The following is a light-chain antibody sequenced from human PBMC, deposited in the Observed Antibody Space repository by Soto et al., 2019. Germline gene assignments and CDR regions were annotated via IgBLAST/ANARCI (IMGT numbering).Light chain of an antibody. Sequence: QSVLTQPASVSGSPGQSITISCTGTRSDVGGYNYVSWTQQHPGKAPQLMIYEVSNRSSGVSNRFSGSKSGNTASLTISGVQAEDEADYYCSSYTSSSTYVFGTGTKLTVL. V-gene: IGLV2-14*01. CDR2: EVS. CDR3: SSYTSSSTYV. CDR1: RSDVGGYNY. J-gene: IGLJ1*01.